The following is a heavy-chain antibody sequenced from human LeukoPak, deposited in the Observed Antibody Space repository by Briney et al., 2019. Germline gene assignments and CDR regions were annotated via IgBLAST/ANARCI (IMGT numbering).Heavy chain of an antibody. D-gene: IGHD4-17*01. Sequence: GGSLRLSCAASGFTFSNFAMHWGRQAPGKGLEWVAVISYDGSIKYYADSVKGRFTISRDSSKNTLYLQMNSLRAEDTAVYYCAREDMTTVTTRWAFDIWGQGSMVTVSS. CDR3: AREDMTTVTTRWAFDI. CDR2: ISYDGSIK. CDR1: GFTFSNFA. V-gene: IGHV3-30*04. J-gene: IGHJ3*02.